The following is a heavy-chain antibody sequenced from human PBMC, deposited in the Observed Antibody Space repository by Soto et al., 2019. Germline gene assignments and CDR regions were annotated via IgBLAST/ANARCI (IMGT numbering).Heavy chain of an antibody. V-gene: IGHV5-51*01. Sequence: GESLKISCKGSGYSFTSYWIGWVRQMPGKGLEWMGIIYPSDSDTKYSPSFQGQVTISADKSINTAYLQWSSLKASDTAMYYCARPPYSGSYYYFDHWGQGTLVTVSS. D-gene: IGHD1-26*01. CDR1: GYSFTSYW. CDR2: IYPSDSDT. J-gene: IGHJ4*02. CDR3: ARPPYSGSYYYFDH.